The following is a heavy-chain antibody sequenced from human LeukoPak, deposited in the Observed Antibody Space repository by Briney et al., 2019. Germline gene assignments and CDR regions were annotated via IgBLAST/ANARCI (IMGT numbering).Heavy chain of an antibody. CDR3: ARRSGFGLDY. V-gene: IGHV3-11*01. D-gene: IGHD6-19*01. CDR1: GFTFSDYY. J-gene: IGHJ4*02. CDR2: ISTSGITI. Sequence: PGGSLRLSCAASGFTFSDYYVSWIRQAPGKGLEWVSYISTSGITIYYADSVKGRFTISRDNAKNSLYLQMNSLTAEDTAVYYCARRSGFGLDYWGQGTLVTVSS.